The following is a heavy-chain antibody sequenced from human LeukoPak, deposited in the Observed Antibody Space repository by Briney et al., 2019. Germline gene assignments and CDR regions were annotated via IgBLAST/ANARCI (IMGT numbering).Heavy chain of an antibody. D-gene: IGHD3-22*01. Sequence: GGSLRLSCAASGFTFDDYAMPWVRQAPGKGLEWVSGISWNSGSIGYADSVKGRFTISRDNAKNSLYLQMNSLRAEDTALYYCAKDGPYESSGYHEYFQEWGQGTLVTVSS. V-gene: IGHV3-9*01. CDR1: GFTFDDYA. CDR2: ISWNSGSI. CDR3: AKDGPYESSGYHEYFQE. J-gene: IGHJ1*01.